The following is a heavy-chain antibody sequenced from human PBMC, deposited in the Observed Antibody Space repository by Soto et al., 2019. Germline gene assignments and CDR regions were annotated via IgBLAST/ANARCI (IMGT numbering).Heavy chain of an antibody. CDR3: ARDAARSSFGYYYYYMDV. J-gene: IGHJ6*03. V-gene: IGHV3-7*01. Sequence: GGSLRLSCAASGFTFSSYWMSWVRQAPGKGLEWVANIKQDGSEKYYVDPVKGRFTISRDNAKNSPYLQMNSLRAEDTAVYYCARDAARSSFGYYYYYMDVWGKGTTVTVSS. D-gene: IGHD6-6*01. CDR1: GFTFSSYW. CDR2: IKQDGSEK.